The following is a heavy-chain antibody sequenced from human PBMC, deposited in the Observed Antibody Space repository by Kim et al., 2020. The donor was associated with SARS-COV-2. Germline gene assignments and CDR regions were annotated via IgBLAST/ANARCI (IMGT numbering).Heavy chain of an antibody. CDR3: ARGGSCSGGTCYNWFDP. D-gene: IGHD2-15*01. CDR2: INTDGSVT. Sequence: GGSLRLSCAASGFTFSSYWMHWVRQAPGKGLVWVSRINTDGSVTSYADSVKGRFTTSRDNAKNTLYLQMNSLRAEDTAVYYCARGGSCSGGTCYNWFDPWGQGTLVTVSS. V-gene: IGHV3-74*01. J-gene: IGHJ5*02. CDR1: GFTFSSYW.